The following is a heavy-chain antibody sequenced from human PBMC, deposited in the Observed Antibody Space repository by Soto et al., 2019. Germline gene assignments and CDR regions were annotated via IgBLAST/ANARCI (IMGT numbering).Heavy chain of an antibody. CDR1: GFTFSGYT. Sequence: EVQLVESGGGLVKPAGSLRLSCAASGFTFSGYTMNWVRQAPGKGLDWVSSISGSSGFIYYTDSVKGRFPISRYNARNALYLQMNSLRAEDTAVYYCARHGKPGVGEWYLDFWGQGALVTVSS. J-gene: IGHJ4*02. D-gene: IGHD3-10*01. V-gene: IGHV3-21*01. CDR2: ISGSSGFI. CDR3: ARHGKPGVGEWYLDF.